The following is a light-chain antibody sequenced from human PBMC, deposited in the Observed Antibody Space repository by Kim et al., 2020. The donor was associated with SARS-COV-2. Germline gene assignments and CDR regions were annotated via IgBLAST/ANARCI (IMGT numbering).Light chain of an antibody. V-gene: IGKV1-5*01. CDR2: AAS. CDR3: QQYNSYSGA. J-gene: IGKJ1*01. Sequence: GDRVTITCRARQSVNNLAWYQQKPGKAPKLLIYAASTLKSGVSSRFSGTGSGTQFTLTISTLQPDDFATYYCQQYNSYSGAFGQGTKLEI. CDR1: QSVNN.